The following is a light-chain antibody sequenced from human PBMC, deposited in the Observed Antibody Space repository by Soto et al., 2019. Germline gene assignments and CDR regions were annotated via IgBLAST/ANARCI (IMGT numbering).Light chain of an antibody. CDR2: STN. Sequence: QTVVTQEPSFSVSPGGTVTLTCGLSSGSVSTSYYPSWYQQTPGQAPRTLIYSTNTRSSGVPDRFSGSILGNKAALTITGAQADDESDYYCVLYMGSGIFLGTGTKVTVL. V-gene: IGLV8-61*01. CDR1: SGSVSTSYY. CDR3: VLYMGSGIF. J-gene: IGLJ1*01.